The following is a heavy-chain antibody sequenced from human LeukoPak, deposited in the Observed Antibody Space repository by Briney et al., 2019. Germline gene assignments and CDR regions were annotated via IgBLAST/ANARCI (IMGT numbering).Heavy chain of an antibody. CDR2: FDPEDGET. Sequence: ASVKVSCTASGCTLTELSMHWVRQAPGKGLEWMGGFDPEDGETIYAQKFQGRVTMTEDTSTDTAYMELSSLRSEDTAVYYCAENYYDSSGYGAFDIWGQGTMVTVSS. D-gene: IGHD3-22*01. CDR3: AENYYDSSGYGAFDI. V-gene: IGHV1-24*01. J-gene: IGHJ3*02. CDR1: GCTLTELS.